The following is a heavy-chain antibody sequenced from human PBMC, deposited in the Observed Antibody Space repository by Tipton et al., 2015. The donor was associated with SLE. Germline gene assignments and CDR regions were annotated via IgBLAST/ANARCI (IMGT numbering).Heavy chain of an antibody. V-gene: IGHV4-31*03. CDR1: GGSISSGGYY. CDR2: IYYSGST. Sequence: TLSLTCTVSGGSISSGGYYWSWIRQHPGKGLEWIGYIYYSGSTYYSPSLKSRVTISLDTSKNQFSLKLSSVTAADTAVYYCARAGYCSGGSCYRDAFDIVRQGTMVTVSS. D-gene: IGHD2-15*01. J-gene: IGHJ3*02. CDR3: ARAGYCSGGSCYRDAFDI.